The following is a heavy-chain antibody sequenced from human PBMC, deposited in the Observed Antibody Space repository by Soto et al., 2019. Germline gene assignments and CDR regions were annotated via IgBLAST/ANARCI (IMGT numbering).Heavy chain of an antibody. CDR1: GGSFSNFG. CDR3: AREGSGYNF. J-gene: IGHJ4*02. CDR2: IVPVFGRP. V-gene: IGHV1-69*13. Sequence: SVKVSCKASGGSFSNFGISWVRQAPGQGLEWMGGIVPVFGRPNYAQRFRGRLTITADESTSTGYMELIRLRSDDTAVYYCAREGSGYNFWGQGTQVTVSS. D-gene: IGHD5-12*01.